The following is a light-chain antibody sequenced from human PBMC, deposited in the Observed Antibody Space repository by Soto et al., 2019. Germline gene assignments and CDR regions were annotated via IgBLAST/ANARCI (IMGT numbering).Light chain of an antibody. J-gene: IGKJ5*01. CDR2: AAS. V-gene: IGKV1-39*01. CDR1: QIISTY. CDR3: QQSYSTPFT. Sequence: IQMTHSPSSLSASVLYRVTITFLASQIISTYLNCYQQKPGKAPKLLIYAASTLQSGVPSRFSGSGSGTDFTLTISSLQPEDFATYYCQQSYSTPFTFGQGTRLEIK.